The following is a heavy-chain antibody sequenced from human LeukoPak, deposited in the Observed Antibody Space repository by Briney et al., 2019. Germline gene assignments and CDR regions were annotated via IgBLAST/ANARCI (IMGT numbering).Heavy chain of an antibody. Sequence: PGGSLRLSCAASGFIFTGYFMSWVRQAPGKGLEWVASIKHDGSEKYYVDSVRGRFTISRDNTKNLLYLQMSSLRAEDTAVYYCATDRGWRTSGYYHYYFEYWGQGTLVTFSS. D-gene: IGHD3-3*01. CDR3: ATDRGWRTSGYYHYYFEY. V-gene: IGHV3-7*01. CDR2: IKHDGSEK. J-gene: IGHJ4*02. CDR1: GFIFTGYF.